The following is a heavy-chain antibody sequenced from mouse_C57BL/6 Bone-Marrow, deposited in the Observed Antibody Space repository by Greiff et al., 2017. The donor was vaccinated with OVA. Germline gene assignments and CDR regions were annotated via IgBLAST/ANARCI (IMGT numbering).Heavy chain of an antibody. CDR2: ISSGSSTI. V-gene: IGHV5-17*01. J-gene: IGHJ4*01. CDR3: ARPAYDGYYPYYYAMDY. CDR1: GFTFSDYG. Sequence: EVKLVESGGGLVKPGGSLKLSCAASGFTFSDYGMHWVRQAPEKGLEWVAYISSGSSTIYYADTVKGRFTISRDNAKHTLFLQMTSLRSEDTAMYYCARPAYDGYYPYYYAMDYWGQGTSVTVSS. D-gene: IGHD2-3*01.